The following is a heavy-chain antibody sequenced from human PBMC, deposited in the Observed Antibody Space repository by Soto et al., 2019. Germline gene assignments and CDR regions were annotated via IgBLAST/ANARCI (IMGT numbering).Heavy chain of an antibody. Sequence: SVKVSCKASGGTFSSYAISWVRQAPGQGLEWMGGIIPIFGTANYAQKFQGRVTITADESTSTAYMELSSLRSEDTAVYYCARQGRYTSSWNWFDPWGQGTLVIVSS. CDR3: ARQGRYTSSWNWFDP. V-gene: IGHV1-69*13. CDR2: IIPIFGTA. D-gene: IGHD6-13*01. CDR1: GGTFSSYA. J-gene: IGHJ5*02.